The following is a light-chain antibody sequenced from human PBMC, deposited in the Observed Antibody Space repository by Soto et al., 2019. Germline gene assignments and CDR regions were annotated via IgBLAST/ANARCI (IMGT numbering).Light chain of an antibody. J-gene: IGKJ4*01. V-gene: IGKV3-15*01. CDR3: QQYNNWPRAT. CDR2: RTS. CDR1: QTISSN. Sequence: ETVMTQSPATLSVSPGERATLSCRASQTISSNLAWYQRTPGQAPRLLMFRTSTRATGIPARFSGSGSGTEFNITISSLRSEDSAVYYWQQYNNWPRATCGGGTKVDIK.